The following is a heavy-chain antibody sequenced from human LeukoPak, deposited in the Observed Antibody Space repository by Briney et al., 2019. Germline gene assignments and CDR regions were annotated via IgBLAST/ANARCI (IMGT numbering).Heavy chain of an antibody. V-gene: IGHV3-23*01. D-gene: IGHD5/OR15-5a*01. Sequence: GGSLRLSCAAPGFTFTNYALSWVRQAPGKGLEWVSTVSGSAYSTYYADSVKGRFTVFRDNSKNTVDLQMNSLRAEDTAVYYCARYSLSSSKYYYYYMDVWGKGTTVTVSS. J-gene: IGHJ6*03. CDR2: VSGSAYST. CDR3: ARYSLSSSKYYYYYMDV. CDR1: GFTFTNYA.